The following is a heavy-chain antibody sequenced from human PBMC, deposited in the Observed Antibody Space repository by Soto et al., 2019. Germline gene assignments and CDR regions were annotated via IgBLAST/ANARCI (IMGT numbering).Heavy chain of an antibody. CDR3: ASDVGGYDILTGYYNYYYYGMDV. V-gene: IGHV4-39*01. CDR1: GGSISSSSYY. J-gene: IGHJ6*02. Sequence: SETLSLTCTVSGGSISSSSYYWGWIRQPPGKGLEWIGSIYYSGSTYYNPSLKSRVTISVDTSKNQFSLKLSSVTAADTAVYYCASDVGGYDILTGYYNYYYYGMDVWGQGTTVTVSS. CDR2: IYYSGST. D-gene: IGHD3-9*01.